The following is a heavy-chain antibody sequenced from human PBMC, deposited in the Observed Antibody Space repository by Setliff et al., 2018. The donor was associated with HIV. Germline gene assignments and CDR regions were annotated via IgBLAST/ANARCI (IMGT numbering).Heavy chain of an antibody. V-gene: IGHV4-38-2*02. CDR2: IYHSGST. CDR1: GYSISSNYY. CDR3: ARLTTTYYYDSSAYYHPV. D-gene: IGHD3-22*01. Sequence: PSETLSLTCTVSGYSISSNYYWGWIRQPPGKGLEWIGDIYHSGSTYYNPSPKIRVTISVDTSKNQFSLKLSSVTAADTAVFYCARLTTTYYYDSSAYYHPVWGQGTLVTVSS. J-gene: IGHJ4*02.